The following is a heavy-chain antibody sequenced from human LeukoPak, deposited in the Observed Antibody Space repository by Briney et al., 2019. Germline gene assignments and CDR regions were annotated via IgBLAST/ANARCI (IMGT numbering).Heavy chain of an antibody. Sequence: PSQTLSLTCTVSGGSISSGGYYWSWNRQHPGKGLEWIGYIYYSGSTYYNPSLKSRVTISVDTSKNQFSLKLSSVTAADTAVYYCARDGYFGAFDIWGQGTMVTVSS. CDR3: ARDGYFGAFDI. V-gene: IGHV4-30-4*08. CDR1: GGSISSGGYY. CDR2: IYYSGST. D-gene: IGHD5-12*01. J-gene: IGHJ3*02.